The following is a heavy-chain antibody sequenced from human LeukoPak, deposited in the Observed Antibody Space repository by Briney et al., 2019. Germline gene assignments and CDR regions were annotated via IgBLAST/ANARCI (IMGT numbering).Heavy chain of an antibody. D-gene: IGHD2-2*01. CDR1: GFTFSDYW. CDR2: IKQDGSAK. Sequence: PGGSLRLSCTASGFTFSDYWMTWVRQAPGKGLEWVANIKQDGSAKYYVDSVKGRFTIPRDNAKNSLYLQMDSLRVKDTATYYCARWRGSTSERSDYWGQGTLVTVSS. V-gene: IGHV3-7*01. J-gene: IGHJ4*02. CDR3: ARWRGSTSERSDY.